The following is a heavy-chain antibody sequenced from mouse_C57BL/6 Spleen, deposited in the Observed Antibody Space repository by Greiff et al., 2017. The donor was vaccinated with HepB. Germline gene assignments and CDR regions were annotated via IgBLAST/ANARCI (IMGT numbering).Heavy chain of an antibody. V-gene: IGHV1-20*01. D-gene: IGHD1-1*01. CDR3: ARSGAVVPYWYFDV. CDR1: GYSFTGYF. J-gene: IGHJ1*03. CDR2: INPYNGDT. Sequence: VQLQQSGPELVKPGDSVKISCKASGYSFTGYFMNWVMQSHGKSLEWIGRINPYNGDTFYNQKFKGKATLTVDKSSSTAHMELRSLTSEDSAVYYCARSGAVVPYWYFDVWGTGTTVTVSS.